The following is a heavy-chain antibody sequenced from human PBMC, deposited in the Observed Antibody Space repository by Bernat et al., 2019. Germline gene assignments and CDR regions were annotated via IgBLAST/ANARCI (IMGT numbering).Heavy chain of an antibody. CDR2: IWSDENNK. Sequence: QVHLVESGGGVVQPGRSLRLSCAASGFTFNIYGMHWVRQAPGKGLEWVALIWSDENNKNYADSVKGRFTISRDNSKNTLYLQINSLRAEDTAVYYCARDLQKGKLLDYWGQGTLVTVSS. D-gene: IGHD1-1*01. J-gene: IGHJ4*02. CDR1: GFTFNIYG. V-gene: IGHV3-33*01. CDR3: ARDLQKGKLLDY.